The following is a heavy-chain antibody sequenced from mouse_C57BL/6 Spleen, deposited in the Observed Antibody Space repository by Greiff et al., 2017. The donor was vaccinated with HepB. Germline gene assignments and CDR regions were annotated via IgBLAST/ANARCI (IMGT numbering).Heavy chain of an antibody. CDR1: GFTFSDYY. J-gene: IGHJ1*03. CDR3: ARHTAEYFDV. V-gene: IGHV5-12*01. CDR2: ISNGGGST. Sequence: EVKLVESGGGLVQPGGSLKLSCAASGFTFSDYYMYWVRQTPEKRLEWVAYISNGGGSTYYPDTVKGRFTISRDNAKNTLYLQMSRLKSEDTAMYYCARHTAEYFDVWGTGTTLTVSS.